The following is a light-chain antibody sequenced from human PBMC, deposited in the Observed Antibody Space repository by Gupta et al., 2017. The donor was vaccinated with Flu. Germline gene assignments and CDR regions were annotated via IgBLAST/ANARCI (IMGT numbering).Light chain of an antibody. CDR3: QQLNSYPSS. CDR1: QGINNY. V-gene: IGKV1-9*01. CDR2: DAS. J-gene: IGKJ1*01. Sequence: PSFLSASVGDRVTITCRTRQGINNYLAWYQQKPGKAPKLLIYDASTVRSGVPSRFSGSGSWADFTLTISSLQTEDFATYYCQQLNSYPSSFGQGTKVEIK.